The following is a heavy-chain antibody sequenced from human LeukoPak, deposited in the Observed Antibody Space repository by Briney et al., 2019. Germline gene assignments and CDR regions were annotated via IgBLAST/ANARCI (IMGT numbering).Heavy chain of an antibody. Sequence: PGGSLRLSCAASGFTFSSYGMSWVRQAPGKGLEWVSSISSSSYIYYADSVKGRFTISRDNAKNSLYLQMNSLRAEDTAVYYCARAAGYSSSSEFDYWGQGTLVTVSS. V-gene: IGHV3-21*01. CDR2: ISSSSYI. J-gene: IGHJ4*02. CDR1: GFTFSSYG. CDR3: ARAAGYSSSSEFDY. D-gene: IGHD6-6*01.